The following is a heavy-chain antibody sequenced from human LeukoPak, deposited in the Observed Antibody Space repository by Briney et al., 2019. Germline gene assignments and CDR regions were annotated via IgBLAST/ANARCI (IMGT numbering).Heavy chain of an antibody. CDR2: IKQDGSEI. Sequence: GGSLRLSCAASGFTFSNYWMSWVRQAPGKGLEWVANIKQDGSEISYVHSVKGRFTISRDNARNSLYLQMNSLRDEDTAVYSCAREKYVTGEFFQHWGQGTLVTVSS. D-gene: IGHD3-16*01. J-gene: IGHJ1*01. CDR3: AREKYVTGEFFQH. CDR1: GFTFSNYW. V-gene: IGHV3-7*01.